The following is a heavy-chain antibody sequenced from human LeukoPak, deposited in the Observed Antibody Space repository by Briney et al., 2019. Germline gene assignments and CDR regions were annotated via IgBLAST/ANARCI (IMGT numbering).Heavy chain of an antibody. CDR1: GYTFTSYG. Sequence: GASVKVSCKASGYTFTSYGISWVRQAPGQGLEWMGWISAYNGNTNYAQKLQGRVTMTTDTSTSTAYMELRSLRSDDTAVYYCARALYCSSTSCYTVHWYFDLWGRGTLLTVSS. J-gene: IGHJ2*01. CDR3: ARALYCSSTSCYTVHWYFDL. CDR2: ISAYNGNT. D-gene: IGHD2-2*02. V-gene: IGHV1-18*01.